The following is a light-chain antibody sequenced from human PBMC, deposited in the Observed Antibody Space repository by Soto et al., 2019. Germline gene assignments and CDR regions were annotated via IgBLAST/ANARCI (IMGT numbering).Light chain of an antibody. CDR3: SSYTRSSTLVV. CDR2: EVS. CDR1: NSDIGGYNY. Sequence: QSVLTQPASVSGSPGQSVTISCTGTNSDIGGYNYVSWYQQHPGKAPKLMIYEVSNRPSGVSNRFSGSKSGNTASLTISGLQAEDEADYYCSSYTRSSTLVVFGGGTQLTVL. V-gene: IGLV2-14*01. J-gene: IGLJ2*01.